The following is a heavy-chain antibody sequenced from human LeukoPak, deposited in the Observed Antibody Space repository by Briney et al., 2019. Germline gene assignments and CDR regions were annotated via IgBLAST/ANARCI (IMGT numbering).Heavy chain of an antibody. CDR1: GFTFSDYY. J-gene: IGHJ6*02. CDR2: ISNSDSTI. CDR3: ARDGSRYCSSTSCYSGYYYYGMDV. D-gene: IGHD2-2*01. V-gene: IGHV3-11*01. Sequence: PGGSLRLSCAASGFTFSDYYMSWIRQAPGKGLEWVSYISNSDSTIYYADSVKGRFTISRDNAKNSLYLQMNSLRAEDTAVYYCARDGSRYCSSTSCYSGYYYYGMDVWGQGTTVTVS.